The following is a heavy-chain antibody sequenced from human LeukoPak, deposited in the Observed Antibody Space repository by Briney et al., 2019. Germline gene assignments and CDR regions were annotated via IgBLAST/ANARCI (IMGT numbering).Heavy chain of an antibody. J-gene: IGHJ4*02. D-gene: IGHD2-2*01. CDR1: GGSFSGYY. V-gene: IGHV4-34*01. CDR3: ARCGVHGGVRYQLLSGGLRY. CDR2: IHHSGST. Sequence: PSETLSLTCAVSGGSFSGYYWSWIRKRPGTGLERVGEIHHSGSTTYNPYHKSRVAISVVTSKIQFSLKLSSVTAADTAVYYCARCGVHGGVRYQLLSGGLRYWGQGTLVTVSS.